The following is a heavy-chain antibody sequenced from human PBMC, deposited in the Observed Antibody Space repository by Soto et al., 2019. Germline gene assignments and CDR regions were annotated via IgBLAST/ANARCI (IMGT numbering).Heavy chain of an antibody. D-gene: IGHD1-26*01. Sequence: EVQLVESGGGLVQPGGSLRLSCAASGFSFSSYSINWVRQAPGKGLEWVSYIDGRSGSIYYADSVRGRFTISGDIAKNSLYLQMNSLRAEDTAAYYCARDYLYAFDIWGQGTMVTVSS. CDR2: IDGRSGSI. CDR1: GFSFSSYS. CDR3: ARDYLYAFDI. J-gene: IGHJ3*02. V-gene: IGHV3-48*01.